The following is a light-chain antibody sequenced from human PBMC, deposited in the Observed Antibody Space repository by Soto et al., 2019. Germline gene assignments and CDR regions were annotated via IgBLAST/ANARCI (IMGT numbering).Light chain of an antibody. Sequence: QSVLTQPASASGSPGQSITISCTGTSSDVGGYNYVSWYQQHPGKAPKLMIYDVSNRPSGVSNRFSGSKSGYTASLTISGLQAEDEADFYCSSYTSSSTYVFGTGTKLTLL. CDR2: DVS. J-gene: IGLJ1*01. CDR3: SSYTSSSTYV. CDR1: SSDVGGYNY. V-gene: IGLV2-14*01.